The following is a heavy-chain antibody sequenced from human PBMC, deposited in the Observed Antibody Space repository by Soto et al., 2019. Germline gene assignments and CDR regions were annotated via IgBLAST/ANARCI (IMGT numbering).Heavy chain of an antibody. J-gene: IGHJ5*02. CDR3: ARGQYSSSSAWFDP. D-gene: IGHD6-6*01. CDR2: MNPNSGNT. Sequence: VKVSCQASGYTFTSYDINWVRQATGQGLEWMGWMNPNSGNTGYAQKFQGRVTMTRNTSISTAYMELSSLRSEDTAVYYCARGQYSSSSAWFDPWGQGTLVTVSS. CDR1: GYTFTSYD. V-gene: IGHV1-8*01.